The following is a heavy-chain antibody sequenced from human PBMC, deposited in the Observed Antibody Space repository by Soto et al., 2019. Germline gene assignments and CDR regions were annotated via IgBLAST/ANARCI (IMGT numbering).Heavy chain of an antibody. D-gene: IGHD2-15*01. CDR2: IYKSATT. CDR3: ARGRYCLPGRCFPNWFDS. V-gene: IGHV4-30-4*01. J-gene: IGHJ5*01. Sequence: PSETLSLTCSVSGDSISTVDYFWAWIRQPPGQALEYIGYIYKSATTYYNPSFESRVSISLDTSQSQFTLNVTSVTAADTAVYFCARGRYCLPGRCFPNWFDSWGQGTLVTVSS. CDR1: GDSISTVDYF.